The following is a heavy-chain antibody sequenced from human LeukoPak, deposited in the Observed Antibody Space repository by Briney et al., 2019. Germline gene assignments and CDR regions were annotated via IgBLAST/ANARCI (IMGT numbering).Heavy chain of an antibody. CDR1: GFTFSDYY. V-gene: IGHV3-11*01. Sequence: GGSLRLSCAASGFTFSDYYMSWIRQAPGQGLEWVSYISSSGSTTHYADSVKGRFTISRDNAKNSLYLQMNSLRVEDTAVYYCSRDLYGSGSYSHFDYRGQGTLVTVSS. D-gene: IGHD3-10*01. CDR2: ISSSGSTT. J-gene: IGHJ4*02. CDR3: SRDLYGSGSYSHFDY.